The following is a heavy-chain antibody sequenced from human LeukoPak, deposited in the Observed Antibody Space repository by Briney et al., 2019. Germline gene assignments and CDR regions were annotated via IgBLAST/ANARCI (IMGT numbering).Heavy chain of an antibody. Sequence: GGSLRLSCAASGFTSDDYAMHWVRQAPGKGLEWVSLISGDGGSTYYADSVKGRFTISRDNAKNSLYLQMNSLRTEDTALYYCAKDIDTAMVARYYYYGMDVWGQGTTVTVSS. CDR1: GFTSDDYA. D-gene: IGHD5-18*01. V-gene: IGHV3-43*02. CDR2: ISGDGGST. J-gene: IGHJ6*02. CDR3: AKDIDTAMVARYYYYGMDV.